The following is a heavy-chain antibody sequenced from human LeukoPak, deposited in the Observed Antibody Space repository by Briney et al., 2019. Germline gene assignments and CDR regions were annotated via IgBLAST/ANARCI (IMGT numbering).Heavy chain of an antibody. J-gene: IGHJ4*02. CDR3: TTDLSERYYFDY. CDR1: GFTFSNAW. CDR2: IESKTDGGTT. Sequence: GGSLRLSCAASGFTFSNAWMSWVRQAPGKGLEWVGRIESKTDGGTTDYAAPVKGRFTISRDDSKNTLYLQMNSLKTEDTAVYYCTTDLSERYYFDYWGQETLVTVSS. D-gene: IGHD5/OR15-5a*01. V-gene: IGHV3-15*04.